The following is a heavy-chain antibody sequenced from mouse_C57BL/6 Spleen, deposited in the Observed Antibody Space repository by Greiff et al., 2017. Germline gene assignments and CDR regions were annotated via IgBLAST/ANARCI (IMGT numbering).Heavy chain of an antibody. CDR2: IDPEDGEN. CDR3: ARGTTVVAPFAY. Sequence: VQLQQSGAELVKPGASVKLSCTASGFNIKDYDMHWVKQRTEQGLEWIGRIDPEDGENKYAPKVQGKASITADTSSNTVYLQLSSLTSEDTAVYYCARGTTVVAPFAYWGQGTLVTVSA. CDR1: GFNIKDYD. V-gene: IGHV14-2*01. D-gene: IGHD1-1*01. J-gene: IGHJ3*01.